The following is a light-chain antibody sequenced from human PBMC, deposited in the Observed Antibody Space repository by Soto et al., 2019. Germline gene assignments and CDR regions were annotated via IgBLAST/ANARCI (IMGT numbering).Light chain of an antibody. Sequence: DIQMTQSPSSLSASVGDEVTITCRASQTIMTYLNWYQQRPGKAPKLLIYGASTLHSGVPSNFSGSGSGTDFTLTISGLQLEDFATYYCQQSFTTPRTFGQGTKVEIK. CDR3: QQSFTTPRT. J-gene: IGKJ1*01. CDR1: QTIMTY. CDR2: GAS. V-gene: IGKV1-39*01.